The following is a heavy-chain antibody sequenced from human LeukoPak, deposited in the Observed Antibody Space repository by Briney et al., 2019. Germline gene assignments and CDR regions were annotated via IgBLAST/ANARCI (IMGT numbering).Heavy chain of an antibody. CDR3: ARYGDSGNKADY. V-gene: IGHV3-11*01. J-gene: IGHJ4*02. Sequence: GGSLRLSCAASGFTFSDYYMSWIRQAPGKGLEWLSHITTSDNPAYNADSVKGRFTISRDNAKSTLYLQMNDLRVEDTAVYYCARYGDSGNKADYWGQGTLVTVSS. D-gene: IGHD1-14*01. CDR2: ITTSDNPA. CDR1: GFTFSDYY.